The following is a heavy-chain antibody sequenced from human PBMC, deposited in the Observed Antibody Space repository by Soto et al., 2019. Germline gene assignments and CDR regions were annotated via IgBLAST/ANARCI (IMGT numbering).Heavy chain of an antibody. V-gene: IGHV1-18*01. CDR1: GYTFTSYG. Sequence: ASVKVSCKASGYTFTSYGISWVRLAPGQGLEWMGWISAYNGNTNYAQKLQGRVTMTTDTSTSTAYMELRSLRSDDTAVYYCARGIHSSSSWSAFDWFDAWGQGTLVTVSS. J-gene: IGHJ5*02. CDR2: ISAYNGNT. D-gene: IGHD6-6*01. CDR3: ARGIHSSSSWSAFDWFDA.